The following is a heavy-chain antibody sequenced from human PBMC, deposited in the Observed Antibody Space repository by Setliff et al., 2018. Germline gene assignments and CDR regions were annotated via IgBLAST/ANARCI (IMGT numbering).Heavy chain of an antibody. CDR3: ARSTYHYNSPDS. CDR1: GFSLTTGGMC. CDR2: IDWDDDK. Sequence: NPPETLPLTCTFSGFSLTTGGMCVSWIRQPPGKALEWLARIDWDDDKYYSASLKTRLTVSRDIPKNQVVLRLTNMDPVDTATYYCARSTYHYNSPDSWGHGTLVTVSS. V-gene: IGHV2-70*11. D-gene: IGHD3-16*02. J-gene: IGHJ5*01.